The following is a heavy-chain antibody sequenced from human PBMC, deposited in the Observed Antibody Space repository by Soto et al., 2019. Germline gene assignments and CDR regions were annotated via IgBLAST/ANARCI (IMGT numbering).Heavy chain of an antibody. V-gene: IGHV5-51*01. J-gene: IGHJ3*02. Sequence: GESVKISCKGSGYRFTNYWIGWVRQMPGKGLEWMGIIYPGDSDTRYSPSFQGQVTISADKSISTAYLQWSSLKASDTAMYYCARQVNSGWLNDAFDIWGQGTMVTVSS. D-gene: IGHD6-19*01. CDR1: GYRFTNYW. CDR3: ARQVNSGWLNDAFDI. CDR2: IYPGDSDT.